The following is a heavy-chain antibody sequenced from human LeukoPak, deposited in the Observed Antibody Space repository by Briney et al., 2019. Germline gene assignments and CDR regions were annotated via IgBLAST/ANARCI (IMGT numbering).Heavy chain of an antibody. CDR1: GGSLSGYY. J-gene: IGHJ4*02. V-gene: IGHV4-34*01. D-gene: IGHD3-10*01. CDR2: INHSGST. Sequence: SETLSLTCAVYGGSLSGYYWTWIRQPPGKGLEWIGEINHSGSTNYNPSLKSRVTISGDTSKNQFSLKLSSVTAADTAVYYCAQTNNYYGSGTYDYWGQGTLVTVSS. CDR3: AQTNNYYGSGTYDY.